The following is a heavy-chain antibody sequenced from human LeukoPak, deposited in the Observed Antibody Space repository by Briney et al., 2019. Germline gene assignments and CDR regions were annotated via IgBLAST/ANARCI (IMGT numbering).Heavy chain of an antibody. CDR2: IYPGDSDT. D-gene: IGHD1-26*01. Sequence: GESLKISCKGSGYSFTSYWIGWVRQMPGKGLEWMGIIYPGDSDTRYSPSFQGHVAISADKSISTAYLQWSSLKASETAMYYCARLMGSRLDYYYYGMDVWGQGTTVTVSS. CDR1: GYSFTSYW. CDR3: ARLMGSRLDYYYYGMDV. V-gene: IGHV5-51*01. J-gene: IGHJ6*02.